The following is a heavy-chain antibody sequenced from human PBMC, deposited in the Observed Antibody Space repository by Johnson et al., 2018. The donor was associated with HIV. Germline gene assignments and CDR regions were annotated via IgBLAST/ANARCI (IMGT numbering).Heavy chain of an antibody. CDR1: GFAFSNYG. V-gene: IGHV3-30*03. CDR2: ISFDGSHK. CDR3: TTDQVGRKYGGKYHI. J-gene: IGHJ3*02. D-gene: IGHD3-16*01. Sequence: QVQLVESGGGVVQPGRSLRLSCAASGFAFSNYGMHWVRQAPGKGLEWVAVISFDGSHKYYTDSVKGLSTISRDNSNNTLYLHMNSLRPDDTGVYYCTTDQVGRKYGGKYHIWGQGTMVTVSS.